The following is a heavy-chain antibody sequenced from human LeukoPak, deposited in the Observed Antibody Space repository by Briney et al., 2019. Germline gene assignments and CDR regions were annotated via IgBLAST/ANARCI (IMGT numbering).Heavy chain of an antibody. D-gene: IGHD3-10*01. V-gene: IGHV3-30*02. Sequence: GGSLRLSCAASGFTFSSYAMSWVRQAPGKGLEWVAFIRYDGSNKYYADSVKGRFTISRDNSKNTLYLQMNSLRAEDTAVYYCAKDYITMVRGLPNTFDYWGQGTLVTVSS. CDR1: GFTFSSYA. J-gene: IGHJ4*02. CDR2: IRYDGSNK. CDR3: AKDYITMVRGLPNTFDY.